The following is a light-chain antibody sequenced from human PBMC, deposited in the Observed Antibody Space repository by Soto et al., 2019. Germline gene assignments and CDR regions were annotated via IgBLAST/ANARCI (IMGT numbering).Light chain of an antibody. J-gene: IGKJ2*01. CDR2: GAS. CDR3: QQYGSSPYT. V-gene: IGKV3-20*01. CDR1: QSIRNSY. Sequence: EIVLTQSPDTLSLSPGKRATLSCRASQSIRNSYLAWYQQKPGQAPRLLIYGASNRAVGIPDRFSGSGSGTDFTLTISGLEAEDFTVYYCQQYGSSPYTFGQGTKLEIK.